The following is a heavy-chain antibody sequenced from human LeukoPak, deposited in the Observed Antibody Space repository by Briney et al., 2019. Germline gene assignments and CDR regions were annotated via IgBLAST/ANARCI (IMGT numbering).Heavy chain of an antibody. CDR3: TRLGQLPDGVY. CDR2: IRSKANSYAT. Sequence: PGGSLKLSCAASGFTFSGSALHWVRQASGKGLEWVGRIRSKANSYATAYAASVKGRFTISRDDSKNTAYLQMNSLKTEDTAVYYCTRLGQLPDGVYWGQGTLVTVSS. J-gene: IGHJ4*02. V-gene: IGHV3-73*01. CDR1: GFTFSGSA. D-gene: IGHD6-13*01.